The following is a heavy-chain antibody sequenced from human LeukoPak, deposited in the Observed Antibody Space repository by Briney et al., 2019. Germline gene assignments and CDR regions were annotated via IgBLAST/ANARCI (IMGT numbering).Heavy chain of an antibody. V-gene: IGHV1-69*13. CDR2: IIPIFGTA. J-gene: IGHJ6*03. CDR1: GGTSSSYA. CDR3: ARASALGQYQLPYYYYYYMDV. Sequence: SVKVSCXASGGTSSSYAISWVRQAPGQGLEWMGGIIPIFGTANYAQKFQGRVTITADESTSTAYMELSSLRSEDTAVYYCARASALGQYQLPYYYYYYMDVWGKGTTVTVSS. D-gene: IGHD2-2*01.